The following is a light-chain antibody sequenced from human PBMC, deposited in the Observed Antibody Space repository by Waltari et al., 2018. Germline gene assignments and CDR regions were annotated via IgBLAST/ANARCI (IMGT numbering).Light chain of an antibody. Sequence: QLVLTQSPSASASLGASVKLTCTLSSGHSSNVVAWLQQQPEKGPRYLMKVNSDGSHSQGDEIPDRFSGTRSGAERYLTIANLQSEDEADYYCRSGGHGTWVFGGGTKLTVL. CDR1: SGHSSNV. CDR3: RSGGHGTWV. J-gene: IGLJ3*02. CDR2: VNSDGSH. V-gene: IGLV4-69*01.